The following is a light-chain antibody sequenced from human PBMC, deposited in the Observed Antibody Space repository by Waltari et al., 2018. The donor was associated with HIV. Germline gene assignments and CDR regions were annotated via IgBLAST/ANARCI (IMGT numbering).Light chain of an antibody. CDR1: QTVLHTNGYNY. CDR3: MQTLQSPT. J-gene: IGKJ1*01. V-gene: IGKV2-28*01. CDR2: LGS. Sequence: DVLMTQSPLLLPVTPGEPASISCRSSQTVLHTNGYNYLNWYLQKPGQSPQLLIYLGSNLASGVPDRFSGSGSDTEFTLKIIRVEAEDVRVYYCMQTLQSPTFGQGTKVEIK.